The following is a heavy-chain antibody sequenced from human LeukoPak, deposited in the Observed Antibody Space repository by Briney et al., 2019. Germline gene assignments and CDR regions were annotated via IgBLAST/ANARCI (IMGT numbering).Heavy chain of an antibody. CDR1: GFTFSSYA. CDR2: IYSGGST. Sequence: GGSLRLSCAASGFTFSSYAMSWVRQAPGKGLEWVSVIYSGGSTYYADSVKGRFTISRDNSKNTLYLQMNSLRAEDTAVYYCARVGTLTMVRGVITHYFYFDYWGQGTLVTVSS. J-gene: IGHJ4*02. D-gene: IGHD3-10*01. V-gene: IGHV3-53*01. CDR3: ARVGTLTMVRGVITHYFYFDY.